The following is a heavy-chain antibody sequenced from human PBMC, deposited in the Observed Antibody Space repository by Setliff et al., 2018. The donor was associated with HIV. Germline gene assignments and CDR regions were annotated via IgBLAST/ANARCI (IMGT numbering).Heavy chain of an antibody. D-gene: IGHD2-2*03. CDR2: VYARGSA. J-gene: IGHJ5*02. CDR3: ARAKTIGSSALFLDP. Sequence: PSETLSLTCTVSGDSMNSVSCSWAWLRQSAGKGPEWIGHVYARGSANYNPSLTSRVTISVPTSKNQFSLNLNSVTAADTATYYCARAKTIGSSALFLDPWGQGTPVTVS. CDR1: GDSMNSVSCS. V-gene: IGHV4-61*09.